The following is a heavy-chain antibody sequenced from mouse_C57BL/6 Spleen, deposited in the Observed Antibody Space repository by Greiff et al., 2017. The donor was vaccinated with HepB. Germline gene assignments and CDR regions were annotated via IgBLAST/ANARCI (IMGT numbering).Heavy chain of an antibody. J-gene: IGHJ2*01. V-gene: IGHV1-69*01. D-gene: IGHD1-1*01. CDR3: ASITTVVAQYYFDY. CDR2: IDPSDSYT. Sequence: VQLKQPGAELVMPGASVKLSCKASGYTFTSYWMHWVKQRPGQGLEWIGEIDPSDSYTNYNQKFKGKSTLTVDKSSSTAYMQLSSLTSEDSAVYYCASITTVVAQYYFDYWGQGTTLTVSS. CDR1: GYTFTSYW.